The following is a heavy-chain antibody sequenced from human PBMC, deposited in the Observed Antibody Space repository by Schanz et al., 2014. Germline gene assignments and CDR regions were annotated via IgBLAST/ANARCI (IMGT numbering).Heavy chain of an antibody. V-gene: IGHV3-33*06. CDR2: IWYDGSNK. Sequence: QVPLVESGGGVVQPGRSLRLSCAASGFTFSSYGMHWVRQAPGKGLEWVAIIWYDGSNKYYADSVKGRFTISRDNSKNMVFLQMTSLRAEDTAVYYCAKEKGGHSGYDLVSWGQGTLLIVSS. D-gene: IGHD5-12*01. CDR3: AKEKGGHSGYDLVS. CDR1: GFTFSSYG. J-gene: IGHJ5*02.